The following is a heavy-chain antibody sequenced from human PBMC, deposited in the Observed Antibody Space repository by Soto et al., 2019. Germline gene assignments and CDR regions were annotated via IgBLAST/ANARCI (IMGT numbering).Heavy chain of an antibody. D-gene: IGHD3-3*01. Sequence: GASVKVSCKASGYTFTSYGISCVRQAPGQGLEWMGWISAYNGNTNYAQKLQGRVTMTTDTSTSTAYMELRSLRSDDTAVYYCARDHATYYDFWSGYYCLHYYYGMDVWGQGTTVTVSS. V-gene: IGHV1-18*01. CDR3: ARDHATYYDFWSGYYCLHYYYGMDV. J-gene: IGHJ6*02. CDR1: GYTFTSYG. CDR2: ISAYNGNT.